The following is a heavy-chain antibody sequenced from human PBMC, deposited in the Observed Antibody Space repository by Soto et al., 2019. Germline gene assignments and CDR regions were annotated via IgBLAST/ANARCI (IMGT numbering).Heavy chain of an antibody. CDR2: VYYSGNT. J-gene: IGHJ4*02. V-gene: IGHV4-59*01. D-gene: IGHD4-17*01. CDR1: GGSISSYY. Sequence: PSETLSLTCTVSGGSISSYYWNWIRQPPGKGLEWIGYVYYSGNTNYNPSLKSRVTISVDTSKNQFSLKLTSVTAADTAVYYCASSYGAFDYWGQGNMDTVSS. CDR3: ASSYGAFDY.